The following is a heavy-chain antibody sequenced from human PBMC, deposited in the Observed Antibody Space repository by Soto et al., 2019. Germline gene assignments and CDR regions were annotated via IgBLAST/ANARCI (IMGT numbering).Heavy chain of an antibody. CDR3: ATFRFCTSTSCYGREGGF. CDR2: MSGSGGYT. V-gene: IGHV3-23*01. J-gene: IGHJ4*02. D-gene: IGHD2-2*01. Sequence: GGSLRLSCTASGFTFGDYAMSWFRQAPGKGLEWVSTMSGSGGYTYYADSVEGRFAISRDNSKNTLYLQMADLRAEDTAVYYCATFRFCTSTSCYGREGGFWGQGTLVTVSS. CDR1: GFTFGDYA.